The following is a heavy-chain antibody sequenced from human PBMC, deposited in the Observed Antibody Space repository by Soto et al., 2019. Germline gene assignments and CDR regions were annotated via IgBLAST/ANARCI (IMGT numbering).Heavy chain of an antibody. V-gene: IGHV4-31*03. CDR2: ISYRGTT. J-gene: IGHJ5*02. CDR3: ARMSATGTRWFDP. CDR1: GGSINSGAYY. Sequence: QVQLHESGPGLVKPSQTLSLTCTVSGGSINSGAYYWSWVRQHPGKGLAWIGAISYRGTTYYNPSLQSRLILSVDTSKNQLSLKLSSVTAADTAVYYCARMSATGTRWFDPWGPGTLVTVSS. D-gene: IGHD1-1*01.